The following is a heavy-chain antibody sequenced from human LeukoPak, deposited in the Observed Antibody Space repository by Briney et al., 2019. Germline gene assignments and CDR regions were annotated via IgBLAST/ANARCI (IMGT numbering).Heavy chain of an antibody. CDR2: ISSSSSTI. CDR3: ARDLPPGSSGWYLKY. D-gene: IGHD6-19*01. Sequence: GRSLRLSCAASGFTFSSYSMIWVRQAPGKGLEWVSYISSSSSTIYYADSVKGRFTISRDNAKNSLYLQMNSLRDEDTALYYCARDLPPGSSGWYLKYWGQGTLVTVSS. J-gene: IGHJ4*02. CDR1: GFTFSSYS. V-gene: IGHV3-48*02.